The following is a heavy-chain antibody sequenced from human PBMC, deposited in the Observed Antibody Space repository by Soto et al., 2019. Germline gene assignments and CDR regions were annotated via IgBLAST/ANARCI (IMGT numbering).Heavy chain of an antibody. CDR2: LGAADDP. Sequence: VASLRLSCAASSFTLSAYDMHWVRQPNGKGLEWVSALGAADDPYYLGSVKGRFTISRENAKNSLYLQMNNLRAGDTVVYYCARAYSGRLPRRADYYYAMDVWGQGTTVTVSS. J-gene: IGHJ6*02. CDR1: SFTLSAYD. CDR3: ARAYSGRLPRRADYYYAMDV. D-gene: IGHD2-15*01. V-gene: IGHV3-13*05.